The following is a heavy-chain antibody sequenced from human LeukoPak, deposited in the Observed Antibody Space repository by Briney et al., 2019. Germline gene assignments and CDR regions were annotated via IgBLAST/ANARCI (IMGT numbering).Heavy chain of an antibody. CDR2: INHSGST. Sequence: PSETLSLTCTVSGGSISSSSYYWGWIRQPPGKGLEWIGEINHSGSTNYNPSLKSRVTISVDTSKNQFSLKLSSVTAADTAVYYCARALAKVVPAAHFDYWGQGTLVTVSS. V-gene: IGHV4-39*07. J-gene: IGHJ4*02. D-gene: IGHD2-2*01. CDR3: ARALAKVVPAAHFDY. CDR1: GGSISSSSYY.